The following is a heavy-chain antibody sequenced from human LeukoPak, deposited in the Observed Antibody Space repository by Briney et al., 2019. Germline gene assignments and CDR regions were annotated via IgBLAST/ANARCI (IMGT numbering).Heavy chain of an antibody. CDR1: GGSISIYY. D-gene: IGHD3-10*01. V-gene: IGHV4-59*01. J-gene: IGHJ4*02. CDR3: ARDRELGY. CDR2: IYNSGTT. Sequence: SETLSLTCTVSGGSISIYYWSWIRQPPGKGREWIGYIYNSGTTNYNPSLKSRLTISVDTSKNQFSLKLTSVTAADTAVYYCARDRELGYWGQGILVTVSS.